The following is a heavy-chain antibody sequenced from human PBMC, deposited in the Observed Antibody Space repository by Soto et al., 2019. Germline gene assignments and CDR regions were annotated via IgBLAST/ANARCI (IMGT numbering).Heavy chain of an antibody. J-gene: IGHJ4*02. V-gene: IGHV3-7*01. CDR2: IKPDGSEK. CDR3: ATGWAY. Sequence: GGSLRLSCVASGFTFNNYWMGWARQAPGKGLEWVANIKPDGSEKYYVDSVMGRFTISRDNAKSSLYLQMNSLRAEDTAVYYCATGWAYWGQGTLVTVSS. D-gene: IGHD1-26*01. CDR1: GFTFNNYW.